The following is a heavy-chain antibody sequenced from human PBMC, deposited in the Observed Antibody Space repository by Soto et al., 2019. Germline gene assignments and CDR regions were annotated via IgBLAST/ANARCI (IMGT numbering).Heavy chain of an antibody. CDR1: GYTLTELS. CDR3: ATGYGSGSYYMSFDAFDI. Sequence: ASVKVSCKVSGYTLTELSMHWVRQAPGKGLEWMGGFDPEDGETIYAQKFQGRVTMTEDTSTDTAYMELSSLRSEDTAVYYCATGYGSGSYYMSFDAFDIWGQGTMVTVSS. J-gene: IGHJ3*02. V-gene: IGHV1-24*01. CDR2: FDPEDGET. D-gene: IGHD3-10*01.